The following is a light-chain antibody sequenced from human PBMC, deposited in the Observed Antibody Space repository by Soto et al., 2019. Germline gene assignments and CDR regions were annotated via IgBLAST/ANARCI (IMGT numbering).Light chain of an antibody. CDR3: QSYDNSLSAEV. CDR1: SSNIGAGSE. CDR2: ANF. J-gene: IGLJ2*01. Sequence: QSVLTQPTSVSGAPGQRVTISCAGNSSNIGAGSEVDWDQQPPGTAPKLLIYANFRRPSGVPDRFSGSRSGTSASLAITGLQSEDDADYYCQSYDNSLSAEVFGGGTKLTVL. V-gene: IGLV1-40*01.